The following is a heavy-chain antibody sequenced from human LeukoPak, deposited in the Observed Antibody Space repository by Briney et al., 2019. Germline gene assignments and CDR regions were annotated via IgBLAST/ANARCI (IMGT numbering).Heavy chain of an antibody. J-gene: IGHJ4*02. CDR3: ARDDGRSGWY. D-gene: IGHD6-19*01. Sequence: SETLSLTCTVSGGSISSSSYYWGWIRQPPGKGLEWIGSIYYSGSTYYNPSLKSRVTMSLDTSKNEFSLKLSSVTAADTAVYYCARDDGRSGWYWGQGTLVTVSS. V-gene: IGHV4-39*07. CDR1: GGSISSSSYY. CDR2: IYYSGST.